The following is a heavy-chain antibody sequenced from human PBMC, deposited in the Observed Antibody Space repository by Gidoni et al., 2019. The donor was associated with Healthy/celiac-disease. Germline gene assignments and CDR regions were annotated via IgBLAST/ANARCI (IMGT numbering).Heavy chain of an antibody. CDR3: ARDLGTDNYYFYY. CDR2: ITPLFGTS. Sequence: QLQLMQSGAEVKKPGSSVKVSCKASGGTFTKYAINWVRQAPGQGLEWMGGITPLFGTSNYAQKFQGRVTITADSSTTTAYMELSSLRSEDTAVYFCARDLGTDNYYFYYWGQGTLVTVSS. J-gene: IGHJ4*02. V-gene: IGHV1-69*01. CDR1: GGTFTKYA. D-gene: IGHD3-10*01.